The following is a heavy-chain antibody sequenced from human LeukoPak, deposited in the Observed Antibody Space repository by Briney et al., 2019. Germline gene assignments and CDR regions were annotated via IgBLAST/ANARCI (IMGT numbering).Heavy chain of an antibody. CDR2: ISYDGSDD. CDR1: VFTFSTYG. Sequence: QPGGSLRLSCAASVFTFSTYGFHWVRQAPGEGLEWVAFISYDGSDDYYAASVKGRFTISRDNSKNTLYLQMNSLRPEDTAVYYCSKGRGDYDDFRLGYWGQGTLVTVSS. V-gene: IGHV3-30*02. J-gene: IGHJ4*02. CDR3: SKGRGDYDDFRLGY. D-gene: IGHD4-17*01.